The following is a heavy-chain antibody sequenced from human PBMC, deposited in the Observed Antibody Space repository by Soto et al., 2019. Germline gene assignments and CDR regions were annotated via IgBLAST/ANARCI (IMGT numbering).Heavy chain of an antibody. CDR2: INPNSGGT. V-gene: IGHV1-2*04. J-gene: IGHJ6*02. Sequence: SVKVSCKASGYTFTGYYMHWVRQAPGQGLEWMGWINPNSGGTNYAQKFQGWVTMTRDTSISTAYMELSRLRSDDTAVYYCARDPRYCTNGVCYIAYGMDVWGQGTTVTVSS. CDR1: GYTFTGYY. CDR3: ARDPRYCTNGVCYIAYGMDV. D-gene: IGHD2-8*01.